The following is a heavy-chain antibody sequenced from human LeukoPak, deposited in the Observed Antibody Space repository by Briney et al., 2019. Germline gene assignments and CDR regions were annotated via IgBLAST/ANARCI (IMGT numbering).Heavy chain of an antibody. J-gene: IGHJ4*02. Sequence: GGSLRLSCAASGFTFSSYGMHCVRQAPGKGLEWVAVIWYDGGNIYYAASVKGRFTISRDNSKNTLYLQMNSLRAEDTAVYYCARDLGGGWLDYWGQGTLVTVSS. D-gene: IGHD3-16*01. CDR3: ARDLGGGWLDY. CDR2: IWYDGGNI. V-gene: IGHV3-33*08. CDR1: GFTFSSYG.